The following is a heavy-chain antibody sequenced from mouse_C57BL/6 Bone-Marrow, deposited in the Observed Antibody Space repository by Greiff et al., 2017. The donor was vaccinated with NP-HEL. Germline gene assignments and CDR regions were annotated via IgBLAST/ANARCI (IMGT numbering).Heavy chain of an antibody. CDR1: GYSFTDYN. V-gene: IGHV1-39*01. CDR2: INPNYGTT. J-gene: IGHJ2*01. D-gene: IGHD1-1*01. Sequence: VQLKESGPELVKPGASVKISCKASGYSFTDYNMNWVKQSHGKSLEWIGVINPNYGTTSYNQKFKGKATLTVDQSSSTAYMQLNSLTSEDSAVYYCARHDYYGSSPYFDYWGQGTTLTVSS. CDR3: ARHDYYGSSPYFDY.